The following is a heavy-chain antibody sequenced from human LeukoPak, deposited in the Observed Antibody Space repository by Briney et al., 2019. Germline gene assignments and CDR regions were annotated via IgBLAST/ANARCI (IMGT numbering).Heavy chain of an antibody. CDR2: INPNSGGT. J-gene: IGHJ6*03. Sequence: RASVKVSCKASGYTFTGYYMHWVRQAPGQGLEWMGWINPNSGGTNYAQKFQGRVTMTRDTSISTAYMELSRLRSDDTAVYYCARVIFYYDSSGYYGQEYYYMDVWGKGTTVTVSS. V-gene: IGHV1-2*02. CDR3: ARVIFYYDSSGYYGQEYYYMDV. D-gene: IGHD3-22*01. CDR1: GYTFTGYY.